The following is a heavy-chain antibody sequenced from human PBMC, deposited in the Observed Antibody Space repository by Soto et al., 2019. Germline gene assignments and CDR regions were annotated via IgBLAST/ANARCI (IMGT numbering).Heavy chain of an antibody. V-gene: IGHV4-30-2*01. CDR3: ARDQSGFYFF. Sequence: PSETLSLTCAVSGGSISSGGYSWSWIRQPPGKGLEWIGYIYHSGSTYYNPSLKSRVTISVDRSKNQFSLKLSSVTAADTAVYYCARDQSGFYFFWGQGALVTVSS. D-gene: IGHD1-26*01. CDR1: GGSISSGGYS. CDR2: IYHSGST. J-gene: IGHJ4*02.